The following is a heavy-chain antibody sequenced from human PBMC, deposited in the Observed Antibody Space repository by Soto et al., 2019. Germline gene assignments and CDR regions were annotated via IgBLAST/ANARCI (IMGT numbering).Heavy chain of an antibody. V-gene: IGHV3-30*18. CDR1: GFTFSDYA. CDR3: AKGGLQWLVTSDFNY. D-gene: IGHD6-19*01. Sequence: VQLVESGGGVVQPGRSLRLSCAASGFTFSDYAMHWVRQAPGEGLEWGAVVSHDGRNTHYADSVKGRFTISRDSSKNTVSLEMTSLGAEDTAVYYCAKGGLQWLVTSDFNYWCQGALVTVSS. J-gene: IGHJ4*02. CDR2: VSHDGRNT.